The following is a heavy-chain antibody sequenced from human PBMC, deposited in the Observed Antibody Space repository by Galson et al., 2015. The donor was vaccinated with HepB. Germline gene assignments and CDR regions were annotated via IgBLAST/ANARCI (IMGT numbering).Heavy chain of an antibody. CDR1: GYIFSDYW. CDR2: IFPGDSST. Sequence: QSGAEVTNSGESPMISCSASGYIFSDYWNRWARQMTGKGLEWVGFIFPGDSSTRYRPSFQGQVTISADKYIRTAYLQCSSLKATNTAMLYCARKRYIDYWGQGTLVTVSS. CDR3: ARKRYIDY. V-gene: IGHV5-51*03. J-gene: IGHJ4*02.